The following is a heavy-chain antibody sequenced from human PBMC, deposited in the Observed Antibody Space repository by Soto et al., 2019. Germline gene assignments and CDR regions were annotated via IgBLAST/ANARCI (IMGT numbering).Heavy chain of an antibody. CDR2: ISWNSGSI. CDR3: AKDNRSSSFYGLFDY. D-gene: IGHD6-13*01. Sequence: GGSLRLSCAASGFTFDDYAMHWVRQAPGKGLEWVSGISWNSGSIGYADSVKGRFTISRDNAKNSLYLQMNSLRAEDTALYYCAKDNRSSSFYGLFDYWGQGTLVTVSS. J-gene: IGHJ4*02. CDR1: GFTFDDYA. V-gene: IGHV3-9*01.